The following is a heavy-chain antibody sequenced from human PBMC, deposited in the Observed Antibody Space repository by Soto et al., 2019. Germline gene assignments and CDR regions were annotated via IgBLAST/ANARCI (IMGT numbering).Heavy chain of an antibody. J-gene: IGHJ4*02. CDR3: ARAIGPTLFDY. CDR2: IGTTGDT. Sequence: PGGSLRLSCSASGITFSSYDMHWVRQGTGKGPEWVSAIGTTGDTYYAGSVKGRFTISRENAKNSLYLQMNSLRAGDTAIYFCARAIGPTLFDYWGQGTLVTVSS. CDR1: GITFSSYD. D-gene: IGHD3-22*01. V-gene: IGHV3-13*04.